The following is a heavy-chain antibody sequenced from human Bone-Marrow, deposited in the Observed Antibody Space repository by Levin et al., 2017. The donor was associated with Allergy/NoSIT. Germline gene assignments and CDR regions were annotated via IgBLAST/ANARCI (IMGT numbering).Heavy chain of an antibody. CDR2: IIPIFGTA. J-gene: IGHJ6*02. CDR3: ARPHYSGYDYYYYGMDV. CDR1: GGTFSSYA. D-gene: IGHD5-12*01. V-gene: IGHV1-69*06. Sequence: SVKVSCKASGGTFSSYAISWVRQAPGQGLEWMGGIIPIFGTANYAQKFQGRVTITADKSTSTAYMELSSLRSEDTAVYYCARPHYSGYDYYYYGMDVWGQGTTVTVSS.